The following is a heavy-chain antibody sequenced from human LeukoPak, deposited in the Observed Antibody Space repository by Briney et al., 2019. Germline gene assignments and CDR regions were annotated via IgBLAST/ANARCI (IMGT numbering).Heavy chain of an antibody. Sequence: SETLSLTCTVSGGSISSHYWSWIRQPPGKGLEWIGYIYYSGSTNYNPSLKSRVTISVDTSKNQFSLKLSSATAADTAVYYCARGGQIAALYYFDYWGQGTLVTVSS. CDR2: IYYSGST. D-gene: IGHD6-6*01. CDR1: GGSISSHY. J-gene: IGHJ4*02. V-gene: IGHV4-59*11. CDR3: ARGGQIAALYYFDY.